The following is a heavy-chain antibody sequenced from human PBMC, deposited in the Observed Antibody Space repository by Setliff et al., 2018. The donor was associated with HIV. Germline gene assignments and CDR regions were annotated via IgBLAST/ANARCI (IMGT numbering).Heavy chain of an antibody. CDR2: IYHSGNT. J-gene: IGHJ4*02. Sequence: LSLTCSVSGGPITSNTYFWDWIRQAPRKGLEWIGSIYHSGNTYYNPSLKSRVSISVDTSKRQFSLKLTSVTAGDSALYYCARRRGQKATGWYYFDFWGQGALVTVSS. CDR1: GGPITSNTYF. CDR3: ARRRGQKATGWYYFDF. V-gene: IGHV4-39*01. D-gene: IGHD6-19*01.